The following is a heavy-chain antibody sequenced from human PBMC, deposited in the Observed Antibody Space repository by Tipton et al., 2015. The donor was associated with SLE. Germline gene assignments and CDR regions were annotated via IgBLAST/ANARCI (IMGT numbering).Heavy chain of an antibody. V-gene: IGHV4-34*01. CDR3: ARDLASFDY. CDR1: GGSFSGYY. CDR2: INHSGST. J-gene: IGHJ4*02. Sequence: TLSLTCAVYGGSFSGYYWNWIRQPPGKGLEWIGEINHSGSTNYNPSLKSRVTISVDTSKNQFSLKLSSVTAADTAVYYCARDLASFDYWGQGTLVTVSS.